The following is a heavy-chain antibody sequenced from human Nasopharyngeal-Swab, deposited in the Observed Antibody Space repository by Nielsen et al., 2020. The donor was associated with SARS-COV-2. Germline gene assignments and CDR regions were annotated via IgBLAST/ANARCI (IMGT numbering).Heavy chain of an antibody. Sequence: ASVKVSCKASGYTFTSYYMHWVRQAPGQGLEWMGIINPSGGSTSYAQKFQGRVTMTRDTSTSTVYMELSSLRSEDTAVYYCAREVRDTMVRGVIIDYWGQGTLATVSS. CDR3: AREVRDTMVRGVIIDY. CDR2: INPSGGST. CDR1: GYTFTSYY. J-gene: IGHJ4*02. D-gene: IGHD3-10*01. V-gene: IGHV1-46*01.